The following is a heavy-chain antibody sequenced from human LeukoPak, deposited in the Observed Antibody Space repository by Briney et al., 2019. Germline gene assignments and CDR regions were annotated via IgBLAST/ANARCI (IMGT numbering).Heavy chain of an antibody. CDR1: GFTFNTYA. CDR3: AGGGYCSSTSCYVHFDY. J-gene: IGHJ4*02. CDR2: ISSGGST. V-gene: IGHV3-23*01. D-gene: IGHD2-2*01. Sequence: GGSLRLSCAASGFTFNTYAMTWLPQVPGEGLVGVSTISSGGSTYYADSVKGRFTISRDNSKDTLYLQMNSLRVEDTAAYYCAGGGYCSSTSCYVHFDYWGQGILVTVSS.